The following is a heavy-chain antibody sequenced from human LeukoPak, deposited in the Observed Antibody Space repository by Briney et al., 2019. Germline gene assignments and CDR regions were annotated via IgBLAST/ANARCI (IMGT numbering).Heavy chain of an antibody. CDR2: ISGSGGST. Sequence: GGSLRLSCAASGFTFSSYAMSWVRQAPGKGLEWVSAISGSGGSTYYADSVKGRFTISRDNSKNTLYLQMNSLRAEDTAVYYCAKAYYYDSSGYPGGAFDIWGQGTMVTVSS. J-gene: IGHJ3*02. V-gene: IGHV3-23*01. D-gene: IGHD3-22*01. CDR1: GFTFSSYA. CDR3: AKAYYYDSSGYPGGAFDI.